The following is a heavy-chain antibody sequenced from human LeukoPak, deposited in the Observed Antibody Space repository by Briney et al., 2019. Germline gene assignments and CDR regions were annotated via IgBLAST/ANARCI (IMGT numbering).Heavy chain of an antibody. CDR2: ISAGAGVI. D-gene: IGHD3-10*01. J-gene: IGHJ6*02. CDR3: ARPRGSSYYYYGMDV. V-gene: IGHV3-48*03. Sequence: GGSLRLSCAASGFTFSGYEMNWVRQAPEKGLEWVSYISAGAGVIFYADSVKGRFSITRDNAKNSLFLQMNSLRAEDTAVYYCARPRGSSYYYYGMDVWGQGTTVTVSS. CDR1: GFTFSGYE.